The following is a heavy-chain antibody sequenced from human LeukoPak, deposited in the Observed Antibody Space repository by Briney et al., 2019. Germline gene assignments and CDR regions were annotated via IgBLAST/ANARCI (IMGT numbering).Heavy chain of an antibody. CDR1: GYTFTSYY. D-gene: IGHD4-23*01. V-gene: IGHV1-46*01. CDR2: INPSGGST. CDR3: TRSAATTVVTLVACDY. J-gene: IGHJ4*02. Sequence: PGASVKVSCKASGYTFTSYYMHWVRQAPGQGLEWMGIINPSGGSTSYAQKFQGRVTMTRDMSTSTVYMELSSLRSEDTVVYYCTRSAATTVVTLVACDYWGQGTLVTVSS.